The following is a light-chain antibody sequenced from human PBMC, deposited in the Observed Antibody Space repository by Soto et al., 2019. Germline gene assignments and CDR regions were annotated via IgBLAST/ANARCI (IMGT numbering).Light chain of an antibody. Sequence: QSALTQPASVSGSPGPSITISCTGTSSDVGAYDFVSWYHQHPGKAPKLMIYDVSDRPSGVSNRFSASKSGNTAYLTISGLQAEDEADYYCSSYAISSTLVLFGGGTKLPVL. J-gene: IGLJ2*01. CDR1: SSDVGAYDF. CDR2: DVS. V-gene: IGLV2-14*01. CDR3: SSYAISSTLVL.